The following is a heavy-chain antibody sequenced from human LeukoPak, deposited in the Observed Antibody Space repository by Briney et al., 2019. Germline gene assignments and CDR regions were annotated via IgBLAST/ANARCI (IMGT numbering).Heavy chain of an antibody. CDR2: IWNEGNIK. CDR3: ARDLDLLYFDC. J-gene: IGHJ4*02. CDR1: GFTFSSYG. Sequence: GGSLRLSCAASGFTFSSYGMHWVRQAPGGGLEWLAVIWNEGNIKFYTDSVKDRFTISRDNSKNMLYLQMNSLRGEDTAVYYCARDLDLLYFDCWGQGTLVTVSS. D-gene: IGHD1-7*01. V-gene: IGHV3-33*01.